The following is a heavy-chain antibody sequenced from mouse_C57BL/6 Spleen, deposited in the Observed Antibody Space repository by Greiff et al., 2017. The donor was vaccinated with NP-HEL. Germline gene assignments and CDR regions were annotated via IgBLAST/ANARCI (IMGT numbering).Heavy chain of an antibody. V-gene: IGHV2-5*01. J-gene: IGHJ3*01. CDR3: AKSYDGYYEGGFAY. CDR1: GFSLTSYG. D-gene: IGHD2-3*01. Sequence: VQLQQSGPGLVQPSQSLSITCTVSGFSLTSYGVHWVRQSPGKGLEWLGVIWRGGSTDYNAAVMSRLSITKDNSKSQVFFKMNSLQADDTAIYYCAKSYDGYYEGGFAYWGQGTLVTVSA. CDR2: IWRGGST.